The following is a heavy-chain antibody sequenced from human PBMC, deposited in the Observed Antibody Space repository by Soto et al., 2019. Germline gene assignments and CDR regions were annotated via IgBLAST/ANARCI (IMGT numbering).Heavy chain of an antibody. D-gene: IGHD4-17*01. CDR3: AKDGSTTVTTFDY. CDR2: ISGSGGST. J-gene: IGHJ4*02. Sequence: PGGSLRLSCAASAFTFSSYAMIWVRQAPGKGLEWVSAISGSGGSTYYADSVKGRFTISRGNSKNTLYLQMNSLRAEDTAVYYCAKDGSTTVTTFDYWGQGTLVTVSS. CDR1: AFTFSSYA. V-gene: IGHV3-23*01.